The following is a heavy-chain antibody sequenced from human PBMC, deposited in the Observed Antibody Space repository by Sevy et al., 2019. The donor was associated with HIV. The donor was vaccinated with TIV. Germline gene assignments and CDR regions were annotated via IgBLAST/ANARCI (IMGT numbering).Heavy chain of an antibody. V-gene: IGHV1-8*03. J-gene: IGHJ6*02. CDR2: MNRNSGNT. CDR3: ARGSTVTSYYYGMDV. Sequence: ASVKVSCKASGYTFTSYDINWVRQATGQGLEWMGWMNRNSGNTGYAQKFQGRVTITRNTSMSTAYMKLSSVRSEDTAVYYCARGSTVTSYYYGMDVWGQGTMVTVSS. CDR1: GYTFTSYD. D-gene: IGHD4-17*01.